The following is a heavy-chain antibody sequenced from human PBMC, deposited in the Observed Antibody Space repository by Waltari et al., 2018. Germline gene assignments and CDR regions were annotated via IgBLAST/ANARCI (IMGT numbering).Heavy chain of an antibody. J-gene: IGHJ4*02. CDR3: ARQAIPCSSTSCYAYDY. CDR1: GGSISSSSYY. V-gene: IGHV4-39*01. Sequence: QLQLQESGPGLVKPSETLSLTCTVSGGSISSSSYYWGWIRQPPGKGLEWIGSIYYSGGTYYNPALKSGVTIAVDTSKKQFSRRLSSVTAADTAVYYCARQAIPCSSTSCYAYDYWGQGTLVTVSS. D-gene: IGHD2-2*01. CDR2: IYYSGGT.